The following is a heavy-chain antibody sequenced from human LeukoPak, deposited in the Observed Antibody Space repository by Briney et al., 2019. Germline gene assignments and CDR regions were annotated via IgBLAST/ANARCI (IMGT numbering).Heavy chain of an antibody. CDR3: ATMTRRGQYYFDN. CDR1: GVSITTYY. CDR2: IYHSGNT. V-gene: IGHV4-4*09. Sequence: SETLSLTCTVSGVSITTYYWSWVRQPPGKGLEWFGFIYHSGNTNYNPSLKSRVTMSVDTSKSQFSLRLSSVTAADPAVYYCATMTRRGQYYFDNWGQGTLVTVSS. D-gene: IGHD3-22*01. J-gene: IGHJ4*02.